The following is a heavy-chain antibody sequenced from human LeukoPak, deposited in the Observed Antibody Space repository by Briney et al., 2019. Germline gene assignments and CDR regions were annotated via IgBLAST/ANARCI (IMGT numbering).Heavy chain of an antibody. Sequence: SETLSLTCTVSGGSISSCYWSWIRQPPGKGLEWIGYIYYSGSTNYNPSLKSRVTISVDTSKNQFSLKLSSVTAADTAVYYCARGSYGSGKNYYFDYWGQGTLVTVSS. J-gene: IGHJ4*02. V-gene: IGHV4-59*01. CDR3: ARGSYGSGKNYYFDY. D-gene: IGHD3-10*01. CDR2: IYYSGST. CDR1: GGSISSCY.